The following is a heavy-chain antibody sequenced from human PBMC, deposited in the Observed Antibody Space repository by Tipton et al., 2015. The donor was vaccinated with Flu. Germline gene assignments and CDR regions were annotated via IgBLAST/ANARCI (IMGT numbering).Heavy chain of an antibody. CDR3: ARGDPLYDFASGRGGFDP. D-gene: IGHD3-10*01. J-gene: IGHJ5*02. CDR1: GDSISDYY. V-gene: IGHV4-59*01. CDR2: IYHSGRT. Sequence: TLSLTCSVSGDSISDYYWNWVRQPPGKGLEWIGYIYHSGRTNYNPSLRSRATISADASTNQISLRLTSLTAADTAVYFCARGDPLYDFASGRGGFDPWGQGTLVTVSS.